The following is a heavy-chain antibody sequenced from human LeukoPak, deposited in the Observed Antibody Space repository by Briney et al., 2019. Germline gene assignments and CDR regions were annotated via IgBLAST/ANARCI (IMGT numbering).Heavy chain of an antibody. D-gene: IGHD2-8*02. V-gene: IGHV5-51*01. CDR2: IYPDDSDT. J-gene: IGHJ3*02. Sequence: GESXXXXXXXXXYSFNTYXIGWVRQMPGKGLECMGIIYPDDSDTRYSPSFKGQVTISADKSITTAYLQWSSLKASDTAMYYCAAGGANDAFDIWGQGTMVTVS. CDR1: XYSFNTYX. CDR3: AAGGANDAFDI.